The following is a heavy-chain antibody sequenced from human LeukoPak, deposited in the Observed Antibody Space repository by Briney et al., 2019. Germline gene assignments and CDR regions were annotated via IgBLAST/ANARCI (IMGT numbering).Heavy chain of an antibody. CDR1: GFTFSSYA. D-gene: IGHD6-13*01. Sequence: PGRSLRLSCAASGFTFSSYAMHWVRQAPGKGLDWVAVTSYDGGSTYYADSVKGRFTISRDNSKNTLYLQMNSLRAEDTAVYYCAKDRPSSMNAFDIWGQGTMVTVSS. J-gene: IGHJ3*02. V-gene: IGHV3-30-3*01. CDR2: TSYDGGST. CDR3: AKDRPSSMNAFDI.